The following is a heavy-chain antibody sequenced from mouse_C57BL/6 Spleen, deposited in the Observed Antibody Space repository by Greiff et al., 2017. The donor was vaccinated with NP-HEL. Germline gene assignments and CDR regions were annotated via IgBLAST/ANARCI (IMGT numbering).Heavy chain of an antibody. D-gene: IGHD2-5*01. CDR3: ARGNSNPYFDV. V-gene: IGHV1-69*01. J-gene: IGHJ1*03. CDR1: GYTFTSYW. CDR2: IDPSDSYT. Sequence: QVQLQQSGAELVMPGASVKLSCKASGYTFTSYWMHWVKQRPGQGLEWIGEIDPSDSYTNYNQKFKGKSTLTVDKSSSTAYMQLSSLTSEDSAVYYCARGNSNPYFDVWGTGTTVTVSS.